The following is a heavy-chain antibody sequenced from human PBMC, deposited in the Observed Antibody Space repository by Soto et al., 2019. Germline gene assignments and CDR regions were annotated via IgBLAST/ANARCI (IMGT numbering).Heavy chain of an antibody. CDR1: GYTFTEFD. CDR2: MNTNTGNT. J-gene: IGHJ4*02. Sequence: GSVKGSCKTSGYTFTEFDITWVRQAPGQGHDWMGWMNTNTGNTGYAQKFQGRVTMTRDTSISTAYMELRRLRSDDTAVYYCARGVRFFVGHAGYWGQGALLPVSS. CDR3: ARGVRFFVGHAGY. D-gene: IGHD3-3*01. V-gene: IGHV1-8*01.